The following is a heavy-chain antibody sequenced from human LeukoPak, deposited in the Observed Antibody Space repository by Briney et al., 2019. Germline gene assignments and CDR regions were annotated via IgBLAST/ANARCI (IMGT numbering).Heavy chain of an antibody. V-gene: IGHV1-69*05. CDR1: GGTFSSYA. CDR2: IIPIFGTA. Sequence: GASVKVSCKASGGTFSSYAISWVRQAPGQGLEWMGGIIPIFGTANYAQKFQGRVTITTDESTSTAYMELSSLRSEDTAVYYCASTTPSGSYPTMGFDYWGQGTLVTVSS. D-gene: IGHD1-26*01. J-gene: IGHJ4*02. CDR3: ASTTPSGSYPTMGFDY.